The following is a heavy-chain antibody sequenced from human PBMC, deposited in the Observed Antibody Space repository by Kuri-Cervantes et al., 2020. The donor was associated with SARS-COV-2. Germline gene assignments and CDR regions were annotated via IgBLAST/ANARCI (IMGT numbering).Heavy chain of an antibody. CDR2: INLGNGNT. CDR3: ATEPAVAGRGAVDP. V-gene: IGHV1-3*01. Sequence: ASVKVSCKASGYSFTGYGVHWVRQAPGQRLEWMGWINLGNGNTKYSQKFQGRVTITGDTSASTAYMELSGLTSEDTAVYYCATEPAVAGRGAVDPWGQGTLVTVSS. J-gene: IGHJ5*02. D-gene: IGHD6-19*01. CDR1: GYSFTGYG.